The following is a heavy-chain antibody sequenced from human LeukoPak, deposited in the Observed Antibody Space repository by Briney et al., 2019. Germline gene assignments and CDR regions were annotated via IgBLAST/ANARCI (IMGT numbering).Heavy chain of an antibody. CDR3: ARDPHSYSSSWYFDY. CDR1: GGTFSSYA. J-gene: IGHJ4*02. Sequence: SAKVSCKASGGTFSSYAISWVRQAPGQGLEWMGGIIPIFGTANYAQKFQGRVTITADESTSTAYMELSSLRSEDTAVYYCARDPHSYSSSWYFDYWGQGTLVTVSS. V-gene: IGHV1-69*13. CDR2: IIPIFGTA. D-gene: IGHD6-13*01.